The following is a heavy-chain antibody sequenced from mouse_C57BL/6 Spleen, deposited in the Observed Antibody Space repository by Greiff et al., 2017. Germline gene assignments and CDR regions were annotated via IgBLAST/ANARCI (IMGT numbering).Heavy chain of an antibody. V-gene: IGHV6-6*01. CDR1: GFTFSDAW. D-gene: IGHD1-1*01. CDR2: IRNKANNHAT. CDR3: TRCYYGSRPYWYFDV. J-gene: IGHJ1*03. Sequence: EVKVEESGGGLVQPGGSMKLSCAASGFTFSDAWMDWVRQSPEKGLEWVAEIRNKANNHATYYAESVKGRFTISRDDSKSGVYLQMNSFRAEDTGIYYCTRCYYGSRPYWYFDVWGTGTTVTVSS.